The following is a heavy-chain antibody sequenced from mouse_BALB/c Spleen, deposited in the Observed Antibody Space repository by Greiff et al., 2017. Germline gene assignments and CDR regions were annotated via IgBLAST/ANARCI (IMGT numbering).Heavy chain of an antibody. Sequence: VQLQQSGAELVKPGASVKLSCTASGFNIKDTYMHWVKQRPEQGLEWIGRIDPANGNTKYDPKFQGKATITADTSSNTAYLQLSSLTSEDTAVYYCARRRPYYAMDYGGQGTAVTVSS. V-gene: IGHV14-3*02. J-gene: IGHJ4*01. CDR2: IDPANGNT. CDR1: GFNIKDTY. CDR3: ARRRPYYAMDY.